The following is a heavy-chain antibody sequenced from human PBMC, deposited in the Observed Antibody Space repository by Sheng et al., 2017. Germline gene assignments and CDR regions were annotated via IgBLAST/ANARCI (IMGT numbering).Heavy chain of an antibody. CDR3: ARDREWLVPYNWFDP. V-gene: IGHV4-38-2*02. CDR1: GYSISSGYY. Sequence: QVQLQESGPGLVKPSETLSLTCAVSGYSISSGYYWGWIRQPPGKGLEWIGSIYHSGSTYYNPSLKSRVTISVDTSKNQFSLKLSSVTAADTAVYYCARDREWLVPYNWFDPWGQGTLVTVSS. D-gene: IGHD6-19*01. J-gene: IGHJ5*02. CDR2: IYHSGST.